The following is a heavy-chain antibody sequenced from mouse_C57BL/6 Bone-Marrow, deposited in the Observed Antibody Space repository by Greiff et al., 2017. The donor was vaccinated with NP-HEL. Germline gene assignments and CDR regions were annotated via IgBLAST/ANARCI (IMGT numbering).Heavy chain of an antibody. Sequence: QVQLKESGAELARPGASVKLSCKASGYTFTSYGISWVKQRTGQGLEWIGEIYPRSGNTYYNEKFKGKATLTADKSSSTAYMELRSLTSEDSAVYVGARGGGLRHYYAMDYCGQGTSVTVSA. J-gene: IGHJ4*01. CDR2: IYPRSGNT. CDR3: ARGGGLRHYYAMDY. D-gene: IGHD2-4*01. CDR1: GYTFTSYG. V-gene: IGHV1-81*01.